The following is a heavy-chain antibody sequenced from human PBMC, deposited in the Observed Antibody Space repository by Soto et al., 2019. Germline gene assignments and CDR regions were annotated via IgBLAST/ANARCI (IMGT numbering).Heavy chain of an antibody. CDR3: ARGEDTAMAEY. CDR1: GFTFSSYS. V-gene: IGHV3-21*01. J-gene: IGHJ4*02. CDR2: ISSSSYI. Sequence: EVQLVESGGGLVKPGGSLRLSCAASGFTFSSYSMNWVRQAPGKGLEWVSSISSSSYIYYADSVKGRFTISRDNAKNSLYLQMNSLRAEDTAVYYCARGEDTAMAEYWGQGTLVTVSS. D-gene: IGHD5-18*01.